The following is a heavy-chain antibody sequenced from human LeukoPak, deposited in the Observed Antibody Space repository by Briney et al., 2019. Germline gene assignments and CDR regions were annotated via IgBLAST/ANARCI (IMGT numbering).Heavy chain of an antibody. CDR3: ARENDILTGYPDY. J-gene: IGHJ4*02. V-gene: IGHV1-69*05. CDR2: IIPIFGTA. CDR1: GGTFSSYA. D-gene: IGHD3-9*01. Sequence: SVKVSRKASGGTFSSYAISWVRQAPGQGLEWMGRIIPIFGTANYAQKFQGRVTITTDESTSTAYMELSSLRSEDTAVYYCARENDILTGYPDYWGQGTLVTVSS.